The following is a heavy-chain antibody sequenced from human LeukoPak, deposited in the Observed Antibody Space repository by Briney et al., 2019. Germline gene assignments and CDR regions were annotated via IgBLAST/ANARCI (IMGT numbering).Heavy chain of an antibody. V-gene: IGHV3-30*18. CDR1: GFTFSSYG. Sequence: GRSLRLSCAASGFTFSSYGMHWVRQAPGKGLEWVAVISYDGSNKYYADSVKGRFTISRDNSKNTLYLQMNSLRAEDTAVYYCAKGRDGYNYYYWGQGTLVTVSS. J-gene: IGHJ4*02. D-gene: IGHD5-24*01. CDR3: AKGRDGYNYYY. CDR2: ISYDGSNK.